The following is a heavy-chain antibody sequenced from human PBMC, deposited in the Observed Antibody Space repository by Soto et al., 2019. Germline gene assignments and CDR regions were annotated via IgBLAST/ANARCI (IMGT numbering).Heavy chain of an antibody. CDR1: GFTFSDYY. Sequence: GGSLRLSCAASGFTFSDYYMSWIRQAPGRGLEYISYISSSSGSTNYADSVKGRLTISRDNAKNSLYLQMNSLRAEDAAVYYCTRGPRPSSVGTGAFWGLVXLVTVSS. CDR3: TRGPRPSSVGTGAF. J-gene: IGHJ4*02. V-gene: IGHV3-11*06. D-gene: IGHD3-10*01. CDR2: ISSSSGST.